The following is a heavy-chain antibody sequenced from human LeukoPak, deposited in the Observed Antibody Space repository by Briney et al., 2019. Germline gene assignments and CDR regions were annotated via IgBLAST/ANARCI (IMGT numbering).Heavy chain of an antibody. D-gene: IGHD2-15*01. J-gene: IGHJ5*02. Sequence: SVEVSCKASGYTFTSYYMHWVRQAPGQGLEWMGGIIPIFDTANYAQKFQGRVTITADESTSTAYMELSSLRSEDTAVYYCATQSVAAVYSWFDPWGRGTLVTVSS. V-gene: IGHV1-69*13. CDR1: GYTFTSYY. CDR2: IIPIFDTA. CDR3: ATQSVAAVYSWFDP.